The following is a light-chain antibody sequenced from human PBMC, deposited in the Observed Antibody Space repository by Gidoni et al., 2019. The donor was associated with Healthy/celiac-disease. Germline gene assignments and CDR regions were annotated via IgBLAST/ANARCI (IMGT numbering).Light chain of an antibody. V-gene: IGKV1-5*03. CDR1: QSISSW. J-gene: IGKJ1*01. CDR2: KAS. Sequence: DIQMTQSPSTLSASVGDRVTITCRASQSISSWLAWYQQKPGKAPKLLIYKASSLESGVPSRFSGSGSGTEFTLTISSLQPDDFATYYCQQYNSIRGTFGQGTKVVIK. CDR3: QQYNSIRGT.